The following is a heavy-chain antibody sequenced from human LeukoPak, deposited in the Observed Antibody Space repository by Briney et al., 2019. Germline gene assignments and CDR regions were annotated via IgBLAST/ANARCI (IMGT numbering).Heavy chain of an antibody. CDR2: ISSSGSTI. CDR1: GFIFRSYE. CDR3: ANYYDSSGYYFDY. D-gene: IGHD3-22*01. V-gene: IGHV3-48*03. Sequence: GGSLRLSCAASGFIFRSYEMNWVRQAPGKGLEWVSYISSSGSTIYYADSVKGRFTLSRDNAKNSLYLQMNSLRAEDTAVYYCANYYDSSGYYFDYWGQGTLVTVSS. J-gene: IGHJ4*02.